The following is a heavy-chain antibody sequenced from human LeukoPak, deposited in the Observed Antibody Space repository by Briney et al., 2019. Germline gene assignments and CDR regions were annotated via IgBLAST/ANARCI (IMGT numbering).Heavy chain of an antibody. CDR1: GFTVSSNY. CDR3: ASSYDSSANFDY. D-gene: IGHD3-22*01. J-gene: IGHJ4*02. V-gene: IGHV3-48*04. CDR2: ISSSSSTI. Sequence: GGSLRLSRAVSGFTVSSNYMSWVRQAPGKGLEWVSYISSSSSTIYYADSVKGRFTISRDNAKNSLYLQMNSLRAEDTAVYYCASSYDSSANFDYWGQGTLVTVSS.